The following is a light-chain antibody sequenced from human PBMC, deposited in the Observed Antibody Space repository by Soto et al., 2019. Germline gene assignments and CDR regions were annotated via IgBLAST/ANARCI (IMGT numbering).Light chain of an antibody. CDR1: QSVRSW. J-gene: IGKJ2*01. CDR3: QQYNSYSPYT. CDR2: DAS. Sequence: DIQMTQSPSTLSASVGDRVTITCRARQSVRSWLAWYQQKPGKAPELLIYDASSLESGVPSRFSGSGSGTEFTLTISSLQPDDFATYYCQQYNSYSPYTFGQGTKLEIK. V-gene: IGKV1-5*01.